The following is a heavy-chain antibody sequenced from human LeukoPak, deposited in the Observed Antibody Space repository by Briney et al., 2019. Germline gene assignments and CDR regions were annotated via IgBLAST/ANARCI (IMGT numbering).Heavy chain of an antibody. CDR2: IYTSGST. J-gene: IGHJ3*01. CDR1: GGSISSYY. D-gene: IGHD3-9*01. Sequence: SETLSLTCTVSGGSISSYYWSWLRQPAGKGREWIGRIYTSGSTNYNPSLKSRVTMSVNTSKYQYSLKLSSVTAADTAVYYCSRDQRYFDSWGQGTMVTVSS. V-gene: IGHV4-4*07. CDR3: SRDQRYFDS.